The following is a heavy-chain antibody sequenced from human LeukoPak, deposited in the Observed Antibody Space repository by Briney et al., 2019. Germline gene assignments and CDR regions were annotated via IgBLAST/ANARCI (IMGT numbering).Heavy chain of an antibody. Sequence: PGRSLRLSCAASGFTFSSYSMNWVRQAPGKGLEWVSSISSSSSYIYYADSVKGRFTISRDNAKNSLYLQMNSLRAEDTAVYYCARELGETIFGVVIRSGAYYYMDVWGKGTTVTVSS. CDR2: ISSSSSYI. D-gene: IGHD3-3*01. J-gene: IGHJ6*03. V-gene: IGHV3-21*01. CDR3: ARELGETIFGVVIRSGAYYYMDV. CDR1: GFTFSSYS.